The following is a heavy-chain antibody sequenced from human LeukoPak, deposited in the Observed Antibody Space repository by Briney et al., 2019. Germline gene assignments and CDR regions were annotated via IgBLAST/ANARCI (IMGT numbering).Heavy chain of an antibody. J-gene: IGHJ6*03. Sequence: SGTLSLTCAVSGGSISSSNWWSWVRQPPGKGLEWIGEIYHSGSTNYNPSLKSRVTISVDTSKNQFSLKLSSVTAADTAVYYCARGSRRRKYGSGSYYVTPYYYMDVRGKGTTVTISS. V-gene: IGHV4-4*02. CDR1: GGSISSSNW. CDR3: ARGSRRRKYGSGSYYVTPYYYMDV. D-gene: IGHD3-10*01. CDR2: IYHSGST.